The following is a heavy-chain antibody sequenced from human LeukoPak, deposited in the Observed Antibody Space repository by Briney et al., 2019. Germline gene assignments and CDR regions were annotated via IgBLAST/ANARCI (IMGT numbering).Heavy chain of an antibody. Sequence: ASVTVSCKASGYTFTGYYMHWVRQAPGQGLEWMGWINPNSGGTNYAQKFQGRVTMTRDTSISTAYMELSRLRSDDTAVYYCARAGITIFGILIDPWGQGTLVTVSS. J-gene: IGHJ5*02. CDR2: INPNSGGT. D-gene: IGHD3-3*01. V-gene: IGHV1-2*02. CDR3: ARAGITIFGILIDP. CDR1: GYTFTGYY.